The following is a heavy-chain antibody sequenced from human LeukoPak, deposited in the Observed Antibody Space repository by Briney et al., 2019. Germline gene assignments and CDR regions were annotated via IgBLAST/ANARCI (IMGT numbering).Heavy chain of an antibody. CDR1: GFTFRNYA. CDR2: IKQDGSEK. J-gene: IGHJ3*01. D-gene: IGHD2-21*01. V-gene: IGHV3-7*01. CDR3: ARDSDPVPHIFDGDAFYV. Sequence: QPGTSLRLSCAGSGFTFRNYAIHWVRQAPGKGLEWVANIKQDGSEKYYVDSVKGRFTISRDNAKNSLYLQMNSLRAEDTAVYYCARDSDPVPHIFDGDAFYVWGQGTMVTVSS.